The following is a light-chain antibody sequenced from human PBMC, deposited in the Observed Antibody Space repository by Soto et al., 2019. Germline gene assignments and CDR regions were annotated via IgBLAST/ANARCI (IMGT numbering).Light chain of an antibody. J-gene: IGLJ3*02. Sequence: QSALTQPPSVSGAPGQKVTISCTGSSSNIGANYDVHWYQHLLGTAPKLLIYGNNNRPSGVPDRFSGSKSGTSASLAITGLQAEDEADYYCQSYDSSLSSWVFGGGTKVTVL. V-gene: IGLV1-40*01. CDR2: GNN. CDR3: QSYDSSLSSWV. CDR1: SSNIGANYD.